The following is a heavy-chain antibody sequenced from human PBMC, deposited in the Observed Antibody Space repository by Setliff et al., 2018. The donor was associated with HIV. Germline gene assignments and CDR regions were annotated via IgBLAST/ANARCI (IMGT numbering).Heavy chain of an antibody. CDR3: ARGLWGITIPFDI. D-gene: IGHD3-16*01. V-gene: IGHV4-39*07. CDR2: IYYSGST. Sequence: PSETLSLTCSVSGASISSNSYYWGWIRQPPGKGLEWVGSIYYSGSTYYNPSLKSRVTISVDTSKNQFSLKLSSVTAADTAVYYCARGLWGITIPFDIWGQGTMVTVSS. CDR1: GASISSNSYY. J-gene: IGHJ3*02.